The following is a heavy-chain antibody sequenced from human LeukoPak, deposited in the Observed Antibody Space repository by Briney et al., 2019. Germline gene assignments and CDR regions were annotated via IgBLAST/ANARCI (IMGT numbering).Heavy chain of an antibody. CDR3: ARVGLQLWFEAAFDY. CDR1: GFTFSSYW. D-gene: IGHD5-18*01. CDR2: IKQDGSEK. J-gene: IGHJ4*02. Sequence: GGSLRLPCAASGFTFSSYWMSWVRQAPGKGLEWVANIKQDGSEKYYVDSVKGRFTVSRDNAKNSLYLQISSLRAEDTAVYSCARVGLQLWFEAAFDYWGQGTLVTVSS. V-gene: IGHV3-7*01.